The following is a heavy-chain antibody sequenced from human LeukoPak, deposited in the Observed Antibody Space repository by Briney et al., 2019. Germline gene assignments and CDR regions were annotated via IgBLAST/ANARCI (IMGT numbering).Heavy chain of an antibody. CDR1: GGSISSHN. CDR3: ARVDSSGYYTCFDY. V-gene: IGHV4-59*11. CDR2: IYTSGSP. D-gene: IGHD3-22*01. J-gene: IGHJ4*02. Sequence: PSETLSLTCTVSGGSISSHNWNWIRQPPGKGLEWIGDIYTSGSPNYNPSLKSRVTISVDTSKNQFSLKLSSVTAADTAVYYCARVDSSGYYTCFDYWGQGTLVTVSS.